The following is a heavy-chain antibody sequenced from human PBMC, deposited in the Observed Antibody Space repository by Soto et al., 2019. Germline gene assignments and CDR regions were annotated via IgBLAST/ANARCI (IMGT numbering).Heavy chain of an antibody. CDR3: ARAISGYVT. CDR2: INAGNGDT. Sequence: ASVKVSCKASGITFSSYAMHWVRQAPGQRLEWMGWINAGNGDTRYSQIFQGRVTLTRDTSASTVYLDLSSLRSEDTAIYYCARAISGYVTWGQGTLGTVSS. CDR1: GITFSSYA. J-gene: IGHJ5*02. D-gene: IGHD5-12*01. V-gene: IGHV1-3*01.